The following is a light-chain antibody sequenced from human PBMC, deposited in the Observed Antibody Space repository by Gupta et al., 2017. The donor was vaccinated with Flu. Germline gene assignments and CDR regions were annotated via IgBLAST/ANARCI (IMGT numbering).Light chain of an antibody. V-gene: IGLV3-25*02. CDR3: QSSDNTGTSTV. CDR1: ELPTQY. Sequence: YELTQPPSGSVSPGQTATITCSGDELPTQYAYWYQQKAGQAPVLIIYQDNKRAAGTPERFSGSSSGTIVTLTISGVQAGEEADYYCQSSDNTGTSTVFGGGTKLTV. CDR2: QDN. J-gene: IGLJ2*01.